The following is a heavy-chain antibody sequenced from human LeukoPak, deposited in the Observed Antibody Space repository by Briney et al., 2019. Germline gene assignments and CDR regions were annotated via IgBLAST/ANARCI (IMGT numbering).Heavy chain of an antibody. J-gene: IGHJ4*02. V-gene: IGHV3-21*01. CDR1: GFTFSSYS. CDR3: ARDGSGSYYY. CDR2: ISSSSSYI. D-gene: IGHD1-26*01. Sequence: GGSLRLSCAASGFTFSSYSMSWVRQAPGKGLEWVSSISSSSSYIYYADSVKGRFTISRDNAENSLYLQMNSLRAEDTAVYYCARDGSGSYYYWGQGTLVTVSS.